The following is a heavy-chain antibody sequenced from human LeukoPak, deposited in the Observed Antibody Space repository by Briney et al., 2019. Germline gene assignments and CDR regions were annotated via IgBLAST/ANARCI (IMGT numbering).Heavy chain of an antibody. CDR3: ARGRLYYYGSGSYRPLDY. Sequence: SETLSLTCAVYGVSFGGYYWSWIRQPPGKGLEWIGEINHSGSTNYNPSLKSRVTISVDTSKNQFSLKLSSVTAADTAVYYCARGRLYYYGSGSYRPLDYWGQGTLVTVSS. CDR2: INHSGST. V-gene: IGHV4-34*01. CDR1: GVSFGGYY. J-gene: IGHJ4*02. D-gene: IGHD3-10*01.